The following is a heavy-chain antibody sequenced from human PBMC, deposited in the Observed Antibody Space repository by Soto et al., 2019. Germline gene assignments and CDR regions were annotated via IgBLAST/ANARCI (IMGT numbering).Heavy chain of an antibody. CDR1: GGSISSGGYY. D-gene: IGHD3-22*01. CDR2: IYHSGST. CDR3: ARGTDDSSGYFKATLYYFDY. Sequence: SETLSLTCTVSGGSISSGGYYWTWIRQHPGKGLEWIAYIYHSGSTYYNPSLKSRVTISVDTSKNQFSLKLSSVTAADTAVYYCARGTDDSSGYFKATLYYFDYWGQGTQVTVSS. J-gene: IGHJ4*02. V-gene: IGHV4-31*03.